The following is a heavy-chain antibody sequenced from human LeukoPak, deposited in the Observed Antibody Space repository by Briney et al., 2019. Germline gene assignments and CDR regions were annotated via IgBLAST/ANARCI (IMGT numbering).Heavy chain of an antibody. CDR3: AREEQLVRAFDY. J-gene: IGHJ4*02. D-gene: IGHD6-6*01. CDR1: GFTFSSHD. V-gene: IGHV3-21*05. Sequence: PGGSLRLSCAASGFTFSSHDMNWFRQAPGKGLEWISHISDSGSIYYADSVKGRFTISRDNAKNSLYLQMNSLRAEDTAVYYCAREEQLVRAFDYWGQGTLVTVSS. CDR2: ISDSGSI.